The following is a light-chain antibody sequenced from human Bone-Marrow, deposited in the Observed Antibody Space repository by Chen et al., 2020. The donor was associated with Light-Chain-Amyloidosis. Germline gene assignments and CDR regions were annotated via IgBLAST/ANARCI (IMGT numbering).Light chain of an antibody. Sequence: QSALTQPASVSGSPGQSLTISCTGTSSYVGGDNHVSWYQQHPAKAPKLMIYEVTNRPSWVPDRFSGSKSDNTASLTSSGLQTEDEEDYFCSSYTITNTLVFGSGTRVTVL. CDR2: EVT. J-gene: IGLJ1*01. CDR3: SSYTITNTLV. CDR1: SSYVGGDNH. V-gene: IGLV2-14*01.